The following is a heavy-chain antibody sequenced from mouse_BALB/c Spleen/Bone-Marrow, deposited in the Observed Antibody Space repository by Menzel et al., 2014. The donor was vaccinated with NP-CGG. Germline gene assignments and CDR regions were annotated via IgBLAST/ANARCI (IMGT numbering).Heavy chain of an antibody. CDR1: GYTFXSYW. CDR2: IDPSDSET. V-gene: IGHV1-69*02. J-gene: IGHJ3*01. D-gene: IGHD2-1*01. Sequence: QVQLQQSGAERVKPGAPVKLSCKASGYTFXSYWMNWVKQRPGRGLEWIGRIDPSDSETHYNQKFKDKATLTVDKSSSTAYIQLSSLTSEDSAVYYCARTYYGNYAWFAYWGQGTLVTVSA. CDR3: ARTYYGNYAWFAY.